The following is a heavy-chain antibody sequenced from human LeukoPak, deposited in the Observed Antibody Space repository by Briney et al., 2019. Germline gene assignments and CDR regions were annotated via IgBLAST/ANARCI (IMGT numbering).Heavy chain of an antibody. J-gene: IGHJ6*03. CDR3: ASGTSIFGVSTLGMEYMDV. Sequence: GASVKVSCKASGYTFSGYYMHWMRQAPGQRLEWMGWINPNSGGTNYAQKFQGRVTISRDTSINTAYMELSRLRSDDTAVYYCASGTSIFGVSTLGMEYMDVWGKGTTVTVSS. D-gene: IGHD3-3*01. CDR2: INPNSGGT. V-gene: IGHV1-2*02. CDR1: GYTFSGYY.